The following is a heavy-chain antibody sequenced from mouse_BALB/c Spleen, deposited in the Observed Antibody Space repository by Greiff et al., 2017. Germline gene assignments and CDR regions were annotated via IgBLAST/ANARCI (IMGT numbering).Heavy chain of an antibody. D-gene: IGHD1-1*01. CDR2: IDPENGDT. V-gene: IGHV14-4*02. J-gene: IGHJ3*01. CDR1: GFNIKDYY. CDR3: NAWGITTVGAY. Sequence: EVKLVESGAELVRSGASVKLSCTASGFNIKDYYMHWVKQRPEQGLEWIGWIDPENGDTEYAPKFQGKATMTADTSSNTAYLQLSSLTSEDTAVYYCNAWGITTVGAYWGQGTLVTVSA.